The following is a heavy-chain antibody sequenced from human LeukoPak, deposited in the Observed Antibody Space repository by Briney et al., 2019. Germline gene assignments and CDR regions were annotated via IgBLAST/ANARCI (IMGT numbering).Heavy chain of an antibody. CDR1: GFTFSNYW. CDR3: ARDRVLGSGSSDY. V-gene: IGHV3-74*01. Sequence: GGSLRLSCTVSGFTFSNYWMHWGRQAPGKGLVLVSRIRGDGGDTNYADSVKGRFTVSRDNAKNTLYLQMNSLTTEDTAVYFCARDRVLGSGSSDYWGQGTLVTVSS. D-gene: IGHD3-10*01. CDR2: IRGDGGDT. J-gene: IGHJ4*02.